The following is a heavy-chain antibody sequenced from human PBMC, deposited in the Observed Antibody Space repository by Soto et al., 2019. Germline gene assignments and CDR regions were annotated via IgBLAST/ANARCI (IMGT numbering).Heavy chain of an antibody. CDR3: AKGDCSGGSCYLYYYYYYGMDV. Sequence: GGSLRLSCAASGFTFSSYGMHWVRQAPGKGLEWVAVISYDGSNKYYADSVKGRFTTSRDNSKNTLYLQMNSLRAEDTAVYYCAKGDCSGGSCYLYYYYYYGMDVWGQGTTVTVSS. V-gene: IGHV3-30*18. J-gene: IGHJ6*02. D-gene: IGHD2-15*01. CDR1: GFTFSSYG. CDR2: ISYDGSNK.